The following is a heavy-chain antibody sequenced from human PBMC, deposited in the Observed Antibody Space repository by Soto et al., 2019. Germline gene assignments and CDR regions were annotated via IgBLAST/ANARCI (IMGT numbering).Heavy chain of an antibody. CDR2: ISGYNGLT. Sequence: QVQLVQSGDEVKKSGASVKVSCKASGYTFSNYGISWVRQAPGQGLEWMGWISGYNGLTAYAQNVQGRVTMTIDTPTTTGFMEMTGLRSNDTAVYYCARDEGIRGFDSWGQGPLVTVSS. V-gene: IGHV1-18*04. J-gene: IGHJ4*02. CDR1: GYTFSNYG. D-gene: IGHD3-10*01. CDR3: ARDEGIRGFDS.